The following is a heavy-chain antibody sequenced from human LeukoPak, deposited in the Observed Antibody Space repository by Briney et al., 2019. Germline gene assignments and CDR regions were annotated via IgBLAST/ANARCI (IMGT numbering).Heavy chain of an antibody. V-gene: IGHV1-8*02. Sequence: ASVKVSCKASGYTFTGYYMHWVRQAPGQGLEWMGWMNPNSGKTDFAQKFQGRVTMTRDTSISTAYMELSSLRSEDTAVYYCARGPPFRGSQGWFDPWGQGTLVTVSS. CDR3: ARGPPFRGSQGWFDP. CDR1: GYTFTGYY. CDR2: MNPNSGKT. J-gene: IGHJ5*02. D-gene: IGHD1-26*01.